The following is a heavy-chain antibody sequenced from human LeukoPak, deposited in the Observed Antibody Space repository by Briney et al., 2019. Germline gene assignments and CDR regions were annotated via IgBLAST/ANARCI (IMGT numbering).Heavy chain of an antibody. V-gene: IGHV4-39*01. CDR3: ARHPHYSDSGDV. D-gene: IGHD3-10*01. CDR2: IYYSGST. CDR1: GGSISTNDYY. Sequence: KPSETLSLTCTVSGGSISTNDYYWGWIRQPPGKGLEWIGNIYYSGSTYYNPSLRSRVTVSVDTSKNQFSLKLSSVTAADTAVYYCARHPHYSDSGDVWGQGTTVTVSS. J-gene: IGHJ6*02.